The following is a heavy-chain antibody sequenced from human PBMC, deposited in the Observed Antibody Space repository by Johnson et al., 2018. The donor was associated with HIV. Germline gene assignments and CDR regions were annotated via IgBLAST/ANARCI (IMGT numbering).Heavy chain of an antibody. CDR3: ARDGGIQLWSAFDI. Sequence: VQLVESGGGLAQPGGSLRLSCAASGITVSSNYMSWVRQVTGKGLEWVSAISTAGDTYYADSVKGRFTISRDNSKNTLYLQMNSLRAEDTAVYYCARDGGIQLWSAFDIWGQGTMVTVSS. V-gene: IGHV3-66*01. D-gene: IGHD5-18*01. CDR1: GITVSSNY. J-gene: IGHJ3*02. CDR2: ISTAGDT.